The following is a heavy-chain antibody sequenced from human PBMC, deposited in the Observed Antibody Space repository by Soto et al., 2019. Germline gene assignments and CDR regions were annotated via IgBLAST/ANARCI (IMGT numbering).Heavy chain of an antibody. Sequence: EVQLVESGGGLVQPGRSLRLSCAASGFTFDDYAMHWVRQAPGKGLEWVSGISWNSGSIGYADSVKGRFTISRDNAKNSLYLQMNSLRAEDTALYYCAKASPPYCSGGSCSSRRYFDYWGQGTLVTVSS. V-gene: IGHV3-9*01. CDR1: GFTFDDYA. D-gene: IGHD2-15*01. CDR3: AKASPPYCSGGSCSSRRYFDY. J-gene: IGHJ4*02. CDR2: ISWNSGSI.